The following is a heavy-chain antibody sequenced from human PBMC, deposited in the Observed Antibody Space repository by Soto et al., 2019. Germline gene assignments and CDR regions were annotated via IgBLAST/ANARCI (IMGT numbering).Heavy chain of an antibody. CDR1: GLSFSNSA. CDR3: ARHWDY. CDR2: ISDTGGRI. J-gene: IGHJ4*02. V-gene: IGHV3-23*01. Sequence: EVQLSESEGGLVQTGGSLRLSCSASGLSFSNSAMSWVRQAPGEGLEWVSTISDTGGRIYYADSVKGRFTISRDNSKNTLYLQMDSRRVEDTALYYCARHWDYWGQGALVTVSS.